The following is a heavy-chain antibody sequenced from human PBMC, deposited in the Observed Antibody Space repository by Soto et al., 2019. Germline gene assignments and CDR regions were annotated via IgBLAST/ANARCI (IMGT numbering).Heavy chain of an antibody. Sequence: SETLSLTCTVSGGSISSGGYYWSWIRQHPGKGLEWIGYIYYSGSTYYNPSLKSRITISVDTSKNQFSLKLSSVTAADTAVYYCARERGYSYGYFDYWGQGTLVTVSS. CDR1: GGSISSGGYY. CDR3: ARERGYSYGYFDY. V-gene: IGHV4-31*03. CDR2: IYYSGST. J-gene: IGHJ4*02. D-gene: IGHD5-18*01.